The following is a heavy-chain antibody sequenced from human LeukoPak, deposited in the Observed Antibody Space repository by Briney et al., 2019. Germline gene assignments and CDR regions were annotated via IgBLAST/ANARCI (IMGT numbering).Heavy chain of an antibody. CDR3: ARRGGCISTSCNLDY. CDR2: INPNGGGT. V-gene: IGHV1-46*03. Sequence: ASVKVSCKTSGYTFTSYYMHWMRQAPGQGLEWVGMINPNGGGTSSAQKFQGRVTMTRDTSTSTVYMDLSSLRSEDTAIYYRARRGGCISTSCNLDYWGQGTLVTVSS. CDR1: GYTFTSYY. D-gene: IGHD2-2*01. J-gene: IGHJ4*02.